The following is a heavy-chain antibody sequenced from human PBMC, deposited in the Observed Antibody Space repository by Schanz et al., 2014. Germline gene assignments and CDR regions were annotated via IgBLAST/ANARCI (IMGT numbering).Heavy chain of an antibody. J-gene: IGHJ4*02. CDR2: IIPSLGLA. Sequence: QVQLEQSGAEVKKPGSSVKVSCKASGGTFSSFGINWVRQAPGQGLEWMGRIIPSLGLAKYEQKFQDKVTITADTSTTTAYMELSGLRSEDTAVYYCARGGYSSGWYDRDIAHFDYWGQGTLVTVSS. D-gene: IGHD6-19*01. CDR3: ARGGYSSGWYDRDIAHFDY. CDR1: GGTFSSFG. V-gene: IGHV1-69*04.